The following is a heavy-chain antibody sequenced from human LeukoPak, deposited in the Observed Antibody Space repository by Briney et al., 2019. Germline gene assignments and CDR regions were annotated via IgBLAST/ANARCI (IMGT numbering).Heavy chain of an antibody. CDR2: ISGSGRST. Sequence: GGSLRLSCAASGFTFSSYSMNWVRQAPGKGLDWVSSISGSGRSTFYAGSVKGRFTISRDNSNKTVYLQMNSLRAEDTAVYYCANGIDISYYHYYGMDVWGQGTTVTVSS. D-gene: IGHD1-26*01. V-gene: IGHV3-23*01. J-gene: IGHJ6*02. CDR1: GFTFSSYS. CDR3: ANGIDISYYHYYGMDV.